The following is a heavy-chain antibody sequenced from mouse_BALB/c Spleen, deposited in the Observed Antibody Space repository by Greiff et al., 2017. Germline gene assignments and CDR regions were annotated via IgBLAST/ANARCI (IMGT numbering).Heavy chain of an antibody. CDR1: GFTFSDYY. D-gene: IGHD2-4*01. CDR2: ISDGGSYT. V-gene: IGHV5-4*02. CDR3: ARDYDYDEGTWFAY. Sequence: EVQVVESGGGLVKPGGSLKLSCAASGFTFSDYYMYWVRQTPEKRLEWVATISDGGSYTYYPDSVKGRFTISRDNAKNNLYLQMSSLKSEDTAMYYCARDYDYDEGTWFAYWGQGTLVTVSA. J-gene: IGHJ3*01.